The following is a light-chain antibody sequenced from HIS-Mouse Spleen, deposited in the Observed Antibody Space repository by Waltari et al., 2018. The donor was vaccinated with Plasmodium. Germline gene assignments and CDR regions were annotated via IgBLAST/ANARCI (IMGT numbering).Light chain of an antibody. Sequence: DIQMTQSPSTLSASVGDSVPITCRASQSISSWLAWYPQKPGKAPKLLIYKGSSLESWVPSRFSGSGSGTEFTLTISSLQPEDFAAYDGQQYNSYQFGQGTKVEIK. J-gene: IGKJ1*01. CDR2: KGS. CDR1: QSISSW. CDR3: QQYNSYQ. V-gene: IGKV1-5*03.